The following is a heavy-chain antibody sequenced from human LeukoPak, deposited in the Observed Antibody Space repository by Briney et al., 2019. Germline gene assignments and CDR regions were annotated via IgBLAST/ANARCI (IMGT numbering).Heavy chain of an antibody. V-gene: IGHV3-53*01. CDR3: AKDLSAFDI. CDR1: GFTVRNSY. CDR2: IYNDGST. Sequence: PGGSLRLSCAASGFTVRNSYISWVRQAPGKGLEWVSIIYNDGSTYYADSVKGRFTISRDNSKNTLYLQMNSLRAEDTAVYYCAKDLSAFDIWGQGTMVTVSS. J-gene: IGHJ3*02.